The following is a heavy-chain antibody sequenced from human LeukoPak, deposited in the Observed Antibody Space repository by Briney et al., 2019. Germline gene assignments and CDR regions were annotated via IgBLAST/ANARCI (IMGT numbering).Heavy chain of an antibody. J-gene: IGHJ4*02. CDR1: GFTFSNAW. Sequence: GSLRLSCAASGFTFSNAWMSWVRQAPGKGLEWVGRIKSKTDGGTTDYAAPVKGRFTISRDDSKNTLYLQMNSLKTEDTAVYYCTSITYYYDTIYFDYWGQGTLVTVSS. CDR3: TSITYYYDTIYFDY. V-gene: IGHV3-15*01. CDR2: IKSKTDGGTT. D-gene: IGHD3-22*01.